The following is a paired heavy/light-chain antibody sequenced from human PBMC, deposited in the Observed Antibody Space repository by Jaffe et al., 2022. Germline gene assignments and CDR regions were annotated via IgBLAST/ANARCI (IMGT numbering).Light chain of an antibody. J-gene: IGKJ4*01. V-gene: IGKV1-5*03. CDR3: QQYNSYSPT. CDR1: QSISSW. CDR2: KAS. Sequence: DIQMTQSPSTLSASVGDRVTITCRASQSISSWLAWYQQKPGKAPKLLIYKASSLESGVPSRFSGSGSGTEFTLTISSLQPDDFATYYCQQYNSYSPTFGGGTKVEIK.
Heavy chain of an antibody. Sequence: EVQLVESGGGLVQPGGSLRLSCAASGFTVSSNYMSWVRQAPGKGLEWVSVIYSGGSTYYADSVKGRFTISRDNSKNTLYLQMNSLRAEDTAVYYCARGPRTYYYGSGRYWYFDLWGRGTLVTVSS. CDR3: ARGPRTYYYGSGRYWYFDL. J-gene: IGHJ2*01. CDR2: IYSGGST. CDR1: GFTVSSNY. D-gene: IGHD3-10*01. V-gene: IGHV3-66*02.